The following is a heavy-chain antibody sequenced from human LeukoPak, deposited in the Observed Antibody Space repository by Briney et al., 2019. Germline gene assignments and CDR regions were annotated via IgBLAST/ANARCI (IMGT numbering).Heavy chain of an antibody. V-gene: IGHV4-59*01. Sequence: SETLSFTCTVSGGSISSYYWSWIRQPPGKGLEWIGYIYYSGSTNYNPSLKSRVTISVDTSKNQFSLKLSSVTAADTAVYYCARDIIVVVPAAPKSYYYYYGMDVWGQGTTVTVSS. D-gene: IGHD2-2*01. CDR2: IYYSGST. J-gene: IGHJ6*02. CDR3: ARDIIVVVPAAPKSYYYYYGMDV. CDR1: GGSISSYY.